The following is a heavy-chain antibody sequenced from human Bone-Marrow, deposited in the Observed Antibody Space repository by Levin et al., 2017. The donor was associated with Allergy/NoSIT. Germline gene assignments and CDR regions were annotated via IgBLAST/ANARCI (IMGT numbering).Heavy chain of an antibody. CDR3: ARDRRLLWFGEPGDAFDS. D-gene: IGHD3-10*01. J-gene: IGHJ3*02. Sequence: GESLKISCAASGFTFSSYGMHWVRQAPGKGLEWVAVIWYDGSNKYYADSVKGRFTISRDNSKNTLYLQMNSLRAEDTAVYYCARDRRLLWFGEPGDAFDSWGQGTMVTVSS. CDR1: GFTFSSYG. V-gene: IGHV3-33*01. CDR2: IWYDGSNK.